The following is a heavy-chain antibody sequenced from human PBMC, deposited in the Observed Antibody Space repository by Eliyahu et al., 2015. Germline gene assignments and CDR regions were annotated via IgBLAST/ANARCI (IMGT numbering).Heavy chain of an antibody. V-gene: IGHV5-51*01. Sequence: EVQLVQSGAEVKKPGESLKISXKGXXYIFTDYWIGWVRQXPGKGXEWMGIIYPGDSDTRYSPSFQGQVTISADKSLSTIYLQWSSLKASDTAIYYCARESGYVDYWGQGTLVTVSS. CDR3: ARESGYVDY. D-gene: IGHD5-12*01. CDR2: IYPGDSDT. J-gene: IGHJ4*02. CDR1: XYIFTDYW.